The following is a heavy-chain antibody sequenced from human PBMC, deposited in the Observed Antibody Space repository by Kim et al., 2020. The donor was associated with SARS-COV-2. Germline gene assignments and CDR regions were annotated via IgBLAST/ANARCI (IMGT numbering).Heavy chain of an antibody. Sequence: GESLKISCKGSGYSFTSYWISWVRQMPGKGLEWMGRIDPSDSYINYSPSFQGHVTISADKTISTAYLQWSSLKASDTAMYYCARRRGGGDSPHNFDIFDIWGQGTMVTVSS. CDR3: ARRRGGGDSPHNFDIFDI. CDR1: GYSFTSYW. D-gene: IGHD2-21*02. CDR2: IDPSDSYI. J-gene: IGHJ3*02. V-gene: IGHV5-10-1*01.